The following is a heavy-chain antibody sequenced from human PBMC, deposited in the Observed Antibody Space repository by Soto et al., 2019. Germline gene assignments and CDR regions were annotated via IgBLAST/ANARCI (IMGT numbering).Heavy chain of an antibody. CDR3: AKYRLTDADGYTLDF. CDR1: GGSISIYY. Sequence: SETLSLTCTISGGSISIYYWSWIRQPPGKGLEWIGYVYYSGGTKYNPSLESRVTMSVDTSKNQFTLRVTSVTAADTAVYYCAKYRLTDADGYTLDFWGQGILVIVPS. V-gene: IGHV4-59*01. J-gene: IGHJ4*02. D-gene: IGHD5-12*01. CDR2: VYYSGGT.